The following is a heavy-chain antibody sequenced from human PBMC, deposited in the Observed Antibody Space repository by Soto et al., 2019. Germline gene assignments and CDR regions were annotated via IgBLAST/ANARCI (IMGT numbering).Heavy chain of an antibody. J-gene: IGHJ4*02. CDR3: ARIHYGGNSVGLHC. V-gene: IGHV1-46*01. Sequence: QVQLVQSGAEVKKPGASVKVSCKASGYTFTSYYMHWLRQAPGQRIEWMGIINPSGGSTSYAQKCQGRVIRNRATSTSTVYMELSSLRSEDTDVYYCARIHYGGNSVGLHCWGQGTLVNVSS. CDR1: GYTFTSYY. CDR2: INPSGGST. D-gene: IGHD4-17*01.